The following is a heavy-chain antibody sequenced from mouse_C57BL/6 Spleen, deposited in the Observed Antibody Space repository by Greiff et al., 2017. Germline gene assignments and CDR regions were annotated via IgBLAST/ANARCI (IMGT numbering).Heavy chain of an antibody. V-gene: IGHV1-81*01. J-gene: IGHJ4*01. Sequence: QVQLKESGAELARPGASVKLSCQASGYTFTSSGMSWVKQRTGQGLEWIGEIYPNSGNSYSNETFKGKATLTADKSYSTAYMELRSLTSEDSAVYFCAGGDGNSAMDYWGQGTSVTVSS. CDR2: IYPNSGNS. D-gene: IGHD2-1*01. CDR3: AGGDGNSAMDY. CDR1: GYTFTSSG.